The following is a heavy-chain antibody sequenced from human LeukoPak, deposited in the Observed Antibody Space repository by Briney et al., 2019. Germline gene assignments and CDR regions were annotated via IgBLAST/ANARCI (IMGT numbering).Heavy chain of an antibody. J-gene: IGHJ3*02. CDR1: GYTFTSYG. D-gene: IGHD6-19*01. Sequence: ASVKVSCKASGYTFTSYGISWVRQAPGQGLKWMGWISAYNGNTNYAQKLQGRVTMTTDTSTSTAYMELRSLRSDDTAVYYCASYIAVAGMGDAFDIWGQGTMVTVSS. V-gene: IGHV1-18*01. CDR2: ISAYNGNT. CDR3: ASYIAVAGMGDAFDI.